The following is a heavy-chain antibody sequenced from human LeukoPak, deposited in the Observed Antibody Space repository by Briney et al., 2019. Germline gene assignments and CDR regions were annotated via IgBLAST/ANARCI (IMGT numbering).Heavy chain of an antibody. J-gene: IGHJ4*02. V-gene: IGHV4-39*07. CDR1: GGSIRSSTDY. CDR3: ARGYYDFWSGPLYYFDY. CDR2: IYYSGST. Sequence: SETLSLTCTVSGGSIRSSTDYWGWIRQPPGKELEWIGSIYYSGSTNYNPSLKSRVTISVDTSKNQFSLKLSSVTAADTAVYYCARGYYDFWSGPLYYFDYWGQGTLVTVSS. D-gene: IGHD3-3*01.